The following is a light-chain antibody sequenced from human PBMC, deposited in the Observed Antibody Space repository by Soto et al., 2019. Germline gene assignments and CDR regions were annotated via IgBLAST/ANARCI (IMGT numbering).Light chain of an antibody. Sequence: DIQMTQSPSTLSASVGDRVTITCRASQSISSWLAWYQQKPEKAPKLLVYKATSLESGVPTRFSGSGSGTDFTITISSLQPDDCATYYCQQYNSYSTFGQGTKVEIK. CDR3: QQYNSYST. V-gene: IGKV1-5*03. J-gene: IGKJ1*01. CDR1: QSISSW. CDR2: KAT.